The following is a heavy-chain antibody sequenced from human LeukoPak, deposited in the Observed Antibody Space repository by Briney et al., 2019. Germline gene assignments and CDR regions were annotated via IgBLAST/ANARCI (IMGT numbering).Heavy chain of an antibody. CDR3: ARGRAVATIYYYYYMDV. Sequence: SETLSLTCAVYGGSFSGYYWSWIRQPPGKGLEWIGEINHSGSTNYNPSLKSRVTISVDPSKNQFSLKLSSVTAADTAVYYCARGRAVATIYYYYYMDVWGKGTTVTVSS. CDR1: GGSFSGYY. D-gene: IGHD5-12*01. CDR2: INHSGST. J-gene: IGHJ6*03. V-gene: IGHV4-34*01.